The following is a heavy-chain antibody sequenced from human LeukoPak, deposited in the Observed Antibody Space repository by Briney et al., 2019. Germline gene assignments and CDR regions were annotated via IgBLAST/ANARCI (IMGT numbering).Heavy chain of an antibody. Sequence: SVKVSCKASGGTFSGYAISWVRQAPGQGLEWMGRIIPILGIANYAQKFQGRVTITADKSTSTAYMELSSLRSEDTAVYYCARRGYGDFAYAFDIWGQGTMVTVSS. CDR3: ARRGYGDFAYAFDI. D-gene: IGHD4-17*01. CDR1: GGTFSGYA. V-gene: IGHV1-69*04. J-gene: IGHJ3*02. CDR2: IIPILGIA.